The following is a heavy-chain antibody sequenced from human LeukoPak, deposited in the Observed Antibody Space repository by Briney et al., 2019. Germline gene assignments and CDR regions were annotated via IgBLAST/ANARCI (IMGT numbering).Heavy chain of an antibody. CDR1: GGSISSYY. V-gene: IGHV4-59*12. Sequence: PSETLSLTCTVSGGSISSYYWSWIRQPPGKGLEWIGYIYYSGSTNYNPSLKSRVTISVDTSKNQFSLNLSSVTAADTAVYYCARVRRVAVVPYFDYWGQGTLVTVSS. CDR3: ARVRRVAVVPYFDY. D-gene: IGHD6-19*01. J-gene: IGHJ4*02. CDR2: IYYSGST.